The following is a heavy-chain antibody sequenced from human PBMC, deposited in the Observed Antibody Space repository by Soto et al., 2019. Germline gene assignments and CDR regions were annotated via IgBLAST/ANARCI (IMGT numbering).Heavy chain of an antibody. Sequence: QVQLQESGPGLVKPSQTLSLTCSVSGVSINSGGYYWSWIRHHPGKGLEWIGYIYYTGHTFSNPSLKSRVAMSLDTSKNQLSLKLSSVTAADKSVYYCARVSQLDRDALDIWGQGTMVTVSS. J-gene: IGHJ3*02. CDR1: GVSINSGGYY. V-gene: IGHV4-31*03. D-gene: IGHD6-13*01. CDR2: IYYTGHT. CDR3: ARVSQLDRDALDI.